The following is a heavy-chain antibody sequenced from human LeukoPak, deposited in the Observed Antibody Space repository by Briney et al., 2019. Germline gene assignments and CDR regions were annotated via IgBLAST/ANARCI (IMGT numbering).Heavy chain of an antibody. CDR3: ANYYDSSGYRPFDY. D-gene: IGHD3-22*01. V-gene: IGHV3-23*01. CDR2: ISGSGGST. J-gene: IGHJ4*02. CDR1: GFTFNNYA. Sequence: AGSLRLSCAASGFTFNNYAMTWVRQAPGKGLEWVSAISGSGGSTHYADSVKGRFTISRDNSKNTLYLLMNSLRAEATALYYCANYYDSSGYRPFDYCGQGTLVTVSS.